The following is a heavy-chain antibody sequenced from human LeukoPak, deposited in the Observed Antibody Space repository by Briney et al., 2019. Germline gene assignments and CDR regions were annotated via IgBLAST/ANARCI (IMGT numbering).Heavy chain of an antibody. Sequence: GGSLRLSCAASGFTFSSYAMSWVRQAPGKGLEWVSAISGSGGSTYYADSVKGRFSIFRDNSKNTVYLQMNSLRAEDTAVYYCAKAGQWLLSYFDYWGQGTLVTVSS. CDR2: ISGSGGST. CDR1: GFTFSSYA. CDR3: AKAGQWLLSYFDY. D-gene: IGHD6-19*01. V-gene: IGHV3-23*01. J-gene: IGHJ4*02.